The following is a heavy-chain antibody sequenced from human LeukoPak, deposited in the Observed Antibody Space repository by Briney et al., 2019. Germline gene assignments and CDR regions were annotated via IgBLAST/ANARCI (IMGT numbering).Heavy chain of an antibody. J-gene: IGHJ4*02. CDR1: GFTFSSYG. Sequence: GGSLRLSRAASGFTFSSYGMHWVRQAPGKGLEWVAFIRYDGSNKYYADSVKGRFTISRDNSKNTLYLQMNSLRAEDTAVYYCAKGGSSSWSVDYWGQGTLVTVSS. CDR2: IRYDGSNK. D-gene: IGHD6-13*01. V-gene: IGHV3-30*02. CDR3: AKGGSSSWSVDY.